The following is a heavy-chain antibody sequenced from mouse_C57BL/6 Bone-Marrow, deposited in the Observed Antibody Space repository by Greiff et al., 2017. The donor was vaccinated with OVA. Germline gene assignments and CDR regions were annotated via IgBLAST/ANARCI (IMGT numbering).Heavy chain of an antibody. CDR1: GYTFTDYE. Sequence: QVHVKQSGAELVRPGASVTLSCKASGYTFTDYEMHWVKQTPVHGLEWIGAIDPETGGTAYNQKFKGKAILTADKSSSTAYMELRSLTSEDSAVYYCTKVIYYGYLHWYFDVWGTGTTVTVSS. J-gene: IGHJ1*03. D-gene: IGHD2-2*01. V-gene: IGHV1-15*01. CDR2: IDPETGGT. CDR3: TKVIYYGYLHWYFDV.